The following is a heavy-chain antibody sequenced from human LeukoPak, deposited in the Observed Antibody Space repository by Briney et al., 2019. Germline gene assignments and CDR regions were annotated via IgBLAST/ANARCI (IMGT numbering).Heavy chain of an antibody. Sequence: GGSLRLSCATSGFSSTDYPMNWVRQAPGKGLEWISNIRTTAEGAKYAYYADSVKGRVTISRDDGKNTLYLHMNSLRDDDTAVYYCATDQRYAFDYWGQGILATVSS. CDR1: GFSSTDYP. D-gene: IGHD3-9*01. CDR3: ATDQRYAFDY. CDR2: IRTTAEGAKYA. V-gene: IGHV3-48*02. J-gene: IGHJ4*02.